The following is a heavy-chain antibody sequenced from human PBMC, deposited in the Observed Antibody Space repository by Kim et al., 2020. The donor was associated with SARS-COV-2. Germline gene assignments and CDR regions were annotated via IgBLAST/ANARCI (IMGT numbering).Heavy chain of an antibody. J-gene: IGHJ3*02. D-gene: IGHD1-1*01. Sequence: SETLSLTCAVYGGSFSGYYWSWIRQPPGKGLEWIGEINHSGSTNYNPSLKSRVTISVDTSKNQFSLKLSSVTAADTAVYYCARALTTGTTLDAFDIWGQGTMVTVSS. CDR2: INHSGST. V-gene: IGHV4-34*01. CDR1: GGSFSGYY. CDR3: ARALTTGTTLDAFDI.